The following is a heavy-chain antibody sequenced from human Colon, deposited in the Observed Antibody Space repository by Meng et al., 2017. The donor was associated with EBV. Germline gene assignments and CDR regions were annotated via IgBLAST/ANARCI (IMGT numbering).Heavy chain of an antibody. J-gene: IGHJ4*02. D-gene: IGHD3-10*01. Sequence: QLQLQDAGPGLVKPSGTLSLTCTVPGGSISISCYYWGWIRQPPGKGLEWIGSIYYNGSTYYNPSLKSRVTISVDTSKNQFSLKLNSVTAADTAVYYCARRRYYYGSGSYHSYYFDYWGQGALVTVSS. CDR1: GGSISISCYY. CDR3: ARRRYYYGSGSYHSYYFDY. CDR2: IYYNGST. V-gene: IGHV4-39*01.